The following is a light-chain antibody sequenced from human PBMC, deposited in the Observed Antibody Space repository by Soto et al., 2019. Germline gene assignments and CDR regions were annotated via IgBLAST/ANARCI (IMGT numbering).Light chain of an antibody. CDR3: QQRTNWLS. Sequence: DIVLTQSPGTLSLSPGERATLSCRASQSVSSYLAWYQQKPGQAPRLLIYDSSKRATGIPARFSGSGSGTDFPLTISSLAPEDFAVYYCQQRTNWLSFGGGTMVEIK. CDR1: QSVSSY. CDR2: DSS. V-gene: IGKV3-11*01. J-gene: IGKJ4*01.